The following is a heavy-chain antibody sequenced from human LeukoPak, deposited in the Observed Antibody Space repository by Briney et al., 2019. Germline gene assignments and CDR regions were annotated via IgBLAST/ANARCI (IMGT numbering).Heavy chain of an antibody. CDR3: ARHALGYYCSSTSCYFDY. Sequence: KTSETLSLTCTVSGGSISSSSYYWGWIRQPPGKGLEWIGSIYYSGSTYYNPSLKSRVTISVDTSKNQFSLKLSSVTAADTAVYYCARHALGYYCSSTSCYFDYWGQGTLVTVSS. V-gene: IGHV4-39*01. J-gene: IGHJ4*02. D-gene: IGHD2-2*01. CDR1: GGSISSSSYY. CDR2: IYYSGST.